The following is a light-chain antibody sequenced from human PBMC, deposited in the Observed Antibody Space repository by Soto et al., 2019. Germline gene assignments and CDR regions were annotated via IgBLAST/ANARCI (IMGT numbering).Light chain of an antibody. Sequence: QSALTQPASVSGSPGQSITISCTGTSSDVGGYNYVSWYQQHPGKAPELLISDVTIRPSGVSSRFSGSKSGNTASLTISGLQAEDEADYYCSSYTDSDTTNFGTGTKLTVL. CDR1: SSDVGGYNY. V-gene: IGLV2-14*01. J-gene: IGLJ1*01. CDR2: DVT. CDR3: SSYTDSDTTN.